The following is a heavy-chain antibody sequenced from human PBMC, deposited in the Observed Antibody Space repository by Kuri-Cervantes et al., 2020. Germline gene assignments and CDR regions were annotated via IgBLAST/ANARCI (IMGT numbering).Heavy chain of an antibody. CDR3: ARYPMVVAATLLYFQH. J-gene: IGHJ1*01. CDR1: GGSFSGYY. Sequence: SQTLSLTCAVYGGSFSGYYWGWIRQPPGKGLEWIGSIYYSGSTYYNPSLKSRVTISVDTSKNQFSLKLSSVTAADTAVYYCARYPMVVAATLLYFQHWGQGTLVTVSS. D-gene: IGHD2-15*01. V-gene: IGHV4-34*01. CDR2: IYYSGST.